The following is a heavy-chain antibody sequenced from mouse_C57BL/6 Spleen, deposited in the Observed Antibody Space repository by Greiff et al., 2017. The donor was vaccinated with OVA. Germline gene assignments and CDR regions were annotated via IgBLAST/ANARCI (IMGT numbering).Heavy chain of an antibody. Sequence: EVQLQQSGPELVKPGASVKISCKASGYTFTDYYMNWVKQSHGKSLEWIGDINPNNGGTSYNQKFKGKATLTVDKSSSTAYMELRSLTSEDSAVYYCARSDGSSPWYFDVWGTGTTVTVSS. CDR2: INPNNGGT. CDR3: ARSDGSSPWYFDV. D-gene: IGHD1-1*01. V-gene: IGHV1-26*01. J-gene: IGHJ1*03. CDR1: GYTFTDYY.